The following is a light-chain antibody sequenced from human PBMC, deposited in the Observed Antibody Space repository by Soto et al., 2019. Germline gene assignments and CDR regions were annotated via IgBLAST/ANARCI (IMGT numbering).Light chain of an antibody. CDR3: QTWGTGIAV. CDR1: SGHSNYA. Sequence: QLVLTQSPSASASLGALVKLTCTLSSGHSNYAIAWHQQQPEKGPRYLMKLNSDGSHSKGDGIPDRFSGSSSGAERYLTISSLQSEDEADYYCQTWGTGIAVFGGGTQLTVL. CDR2: LNSDGSH. J-gene: IGLJ7*01. V-gene: IGLV4-69*01.